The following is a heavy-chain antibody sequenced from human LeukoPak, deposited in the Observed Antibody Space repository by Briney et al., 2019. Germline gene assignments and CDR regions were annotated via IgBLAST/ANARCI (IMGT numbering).Heavy chain of an antibody. CDR3: ARIEYGVGSSSDY. CDR1: GFTFSSYS. D-gene: IGHD6-6*01. Sequence: PGGSLRLSCAASGFTFSSYSMNWVRQAAGKGLEWVSSISSSSSYIYYADSVKGRFTISRDNAKNSLYLQMNSLRAEDTAVYYCARIEYGVGSSSDYWGQGTLVTVS. J-gene: IGHJ4*02. CDR2: ISSSSSYI. V-gene: IGHV3-21*01.